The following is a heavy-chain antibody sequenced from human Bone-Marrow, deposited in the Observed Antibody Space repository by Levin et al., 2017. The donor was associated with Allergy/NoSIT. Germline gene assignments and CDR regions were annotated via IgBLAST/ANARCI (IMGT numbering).Heavy chain of an antibody. CDR2: ISYDGTMQ. CDR3: ARDKGSGSSQYFHHYYGMDV. Sequence: GESLKISCTTSGFTFSDYAMHWVRQAPGKGLEWVALISYDGTMQYYPDALKGRFTISRDNFRNTLYLQMNSLRDEDTALYYCARDKGSGSSQYFHHYYGMDVWGQGTTVTVSS. V-gene: IGHV3-30*14. D-gene: IGHD3-10*01. CDR1: GFTFSDYA. J-gene: IGHJ6*02.